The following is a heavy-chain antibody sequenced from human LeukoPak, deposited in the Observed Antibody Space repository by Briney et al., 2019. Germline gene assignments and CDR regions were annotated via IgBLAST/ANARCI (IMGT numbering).Heavy chain of an antibody. J-gene: IGHJ4*02. Sequence: PGGSLRLSCAASGFTFSSYAMHWVRQAPGKGLEWVAVISYDGSNKYYADSVKGRFTISRDNSKNTLYLQMNSLRAEDTAVYYCARDRGQWLIFDYWGQGTLVTVSS. D-gene: IGHD6-19*01. V-gene: IGHV3-30-3*01. CDR1: GFTFSSYA. CDR2: ISYDGSNK. CDR3: ARDRGQWLIFDY.